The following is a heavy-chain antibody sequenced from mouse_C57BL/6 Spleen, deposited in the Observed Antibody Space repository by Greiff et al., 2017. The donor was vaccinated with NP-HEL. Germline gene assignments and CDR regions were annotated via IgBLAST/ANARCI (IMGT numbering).Heavy chain of an antibody. CDR2: INPNNGGT. CDR1: GYTFTDYY. Sequence: EVQLQQSGPELVKPGASVKISCKASGYTFTDYYMNWVKQSHGKSLEWIGDINPNNGGTSYNQKFKGKATLTVDKSSSTAYMELRSLTSEDSAVYYCARTYGKDYWGQGTTLTVSS. V-gene: IGHV1-26*01. J-gene: IGHJ2*01. D-gene: IGHD1-2*01. CDR3: ARTYGKDY.